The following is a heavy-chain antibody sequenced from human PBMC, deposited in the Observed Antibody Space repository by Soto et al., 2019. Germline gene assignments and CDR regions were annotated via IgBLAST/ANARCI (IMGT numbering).Heavy chain of an antibody. CDR1: GGSFSGDY. CDR3: ARPGNYPNSTRLFRTRLCFEY. D-gene: IGHD1-7*01. V-gene: IGHV4-34*01. Sequence: LSLTCAVYGGSFSGDYWSWIRQPPGKGLEWIGEVSYSGITNYNPSLKSRVTISIDTSKNQFFLRLNSVTAADTAVYYCARPGNYPNSTRLFRTRLCFEYWGQGTLVTVSS. CDR2: VSYSGIT. J-gene: IGHJ4*02.